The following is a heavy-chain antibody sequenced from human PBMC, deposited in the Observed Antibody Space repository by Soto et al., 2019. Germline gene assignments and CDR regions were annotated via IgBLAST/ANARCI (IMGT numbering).Heavy chain of an antibody. CDR2: INSDGSST. CDR3: SRDPSPDSSGWLNYYYYYMDV. J-gene: IGHJ6*03. V-gene: IGHV3-74*01. D-gene: IGHD6-19*01. Sequence: GGSLRLSCAASGFTFSSYWMHWVRQAPGRGLVWDSRINSDGSSTSYAESVKGRFTISRDNAKNTLYLQMNSLRAEDTAVYYCSRDPSPDSSGWLNYYYYYMDVWGKGTTVTVSS. CDR1: GFTFSSYW.